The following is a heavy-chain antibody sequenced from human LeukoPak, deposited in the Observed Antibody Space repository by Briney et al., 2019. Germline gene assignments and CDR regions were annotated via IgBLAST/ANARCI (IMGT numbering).Heavy chain of an antibody. Sequence: PGGSLRLSCAASGFTFSGSVIHWVRQASGKGLEWVGRIRSKANSYATAYAASVKGRFTISRDDSKNTAYLQMNSLRAEDTAVYYCAQGPYAFDIWGQGTMVTVSS. CDR3: AQGPYAFDI. CDR2: IRSKANSYAT. V-gene: IGHV3-73*01. J-gene: IGHJ3*02. CDR1: GFTFSGSV.